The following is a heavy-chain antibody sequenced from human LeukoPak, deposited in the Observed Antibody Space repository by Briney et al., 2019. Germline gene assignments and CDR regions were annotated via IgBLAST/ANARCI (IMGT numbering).Heavy chain of an antibody. J-gene: IGHJ3*02. V-gene: IGHV4-59*01. CDR1: GGSISSYY. CDR2: IYYSGST. CDR3: ARLVVTAIGDAFDI. D-gene: IGHD2-21*02. Sequence: PSETLSLTCTVSGGSISSYYLSWIRQPPGKGLEWIGYIYYSGSTNYNPSLKSRVTISEDTSKNQYSLKLSSVTAADTAVYYCARLVVTAIGDAFDIWGQGTMVTVSS.